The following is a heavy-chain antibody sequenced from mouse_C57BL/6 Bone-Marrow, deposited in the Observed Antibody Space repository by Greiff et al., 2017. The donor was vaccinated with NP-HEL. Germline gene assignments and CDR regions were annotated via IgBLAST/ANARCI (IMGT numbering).Heavy chain of an antibody. CDR3: ANLYYFDY. V-gene: IGHV1-69*01. J-gene: IGHJ2*01. CDR2: IDPSDSYT. CDR1: GYTFTSYW. Sequence: QVQLQQPGAELVMPGTSVKLSCKASGYTFTSYWMHWVQQRPGQGLEWIGEIDPSDSYTNSNQKFKGKSTLTVDKSSSTAYMQLSSLTSEDSAVYYCANLYYFDYWGQGTTLTVSS.